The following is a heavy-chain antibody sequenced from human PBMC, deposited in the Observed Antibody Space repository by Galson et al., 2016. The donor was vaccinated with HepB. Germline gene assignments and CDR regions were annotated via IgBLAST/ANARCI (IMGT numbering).Heavy chain of an antibody. CDR2: INGDGSIT. V-gene: IGHV3-74*01. CDR1: GFTFSSHW. J-gene: IGHJ4*02. CDR3: ARAAGRLGYFDY. D-gene: IGHD1-26*01. Sequence: SLRLSCAASGFTFSSHWIHWVRQGPGKGLVWVSRINGDGSITTYADSVKGRFTISRDNAKNTLYLQMNSLRAEDTAVYYCARAAGRLGYFDYWGQGTLVTVSS.